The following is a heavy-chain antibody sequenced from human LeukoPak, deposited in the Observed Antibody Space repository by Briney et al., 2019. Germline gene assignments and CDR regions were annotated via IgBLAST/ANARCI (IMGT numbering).Heavy chain of an antibody. D-gene: IGHD4-17*01. J-gene: IGHJ6*02. CDR2: IIPILGIA. CDR3: ARDDYGSGYYYYGMDV. Sequence: GASVKVSCKASGYTFTGYYMHWVRQAPGQGLEWMGRIIPILGIANYAQKFQGRVTITADKSTSTAYMELSSLRSEDTAVYYCARDDYGSGYYYYGMDVWGQGTTVTVSS. V-gene: IGHV1-69*04. CDR1: GYTFTGYY.